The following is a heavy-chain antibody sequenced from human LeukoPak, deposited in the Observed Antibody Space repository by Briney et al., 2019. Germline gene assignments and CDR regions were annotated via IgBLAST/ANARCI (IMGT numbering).Heavy chain of an antibody. CDR2: IYTSGST. V-gene: IGHV4-4*09. Sequence: SETLSLTCTVSGGSISSYYWSWIRQPPGKGLEWIGYIYTSGSTNYNPSLKSRVTISVDTSKNQFSLKLSSVTAADTAVYYCARERAGTTRLNWFDPWGQGTLVTVSS. CDR3: ARERAGTTRLNWFDP. CDR1: GGSISSYY. D-gene: IGHD1-1*01. J-gene: IGHJ5*02.